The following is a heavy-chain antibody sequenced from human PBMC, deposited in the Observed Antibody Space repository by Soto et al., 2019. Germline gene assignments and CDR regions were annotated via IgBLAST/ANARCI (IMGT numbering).Heavy chain of an antibody. CDR2: FYDLDGT. Sequence: GGSLRLSCAVSGLTVSGKKYVAWVRQAPGKGLEWVSGFYDLDGTYYADSLKGRFTTSGDSSRTIVYLQMNDLRHEDTAVYYCATWHLQEHAYDVWGQGTTVTVSS. CDR3: ATWHLQEHAYDV. D-gene: IGHD4-4*01. V-gene: IGHV3-53*01. CDR1: GLTVSGKKY. J-gene: IGHJ3*01.